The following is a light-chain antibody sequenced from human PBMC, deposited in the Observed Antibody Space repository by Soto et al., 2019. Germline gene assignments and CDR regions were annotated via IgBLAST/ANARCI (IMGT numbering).Light chain of an antibody. CDR2: KAS. CDR1: QNINNW. J-gene: IGKJ2*01. Sequence: VLMTQSPSTLSASVGDRVIITCRASQNINNWLAWYQQKPGQPPKLMIYKASILEGGVPSSFSGSGSGTEFTLTISSLQPDDFATYFCQQYDSQPYTFGQGTNLEIK. CDR3: QQYDSQPYT. V-gene: IGKV1-5*03.